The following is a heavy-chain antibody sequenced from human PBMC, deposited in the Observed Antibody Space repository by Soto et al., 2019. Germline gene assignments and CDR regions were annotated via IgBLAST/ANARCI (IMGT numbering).Heavy chain of an antibody. CDR1: GFTFSNHG. V-gene: IGHV3-30*18. Sequence: QVQLVESGGGVVQPGTSARLSCAASGFTFSNHGMHWVRQAPGKGLEWVAVISYDGRNKYYADSVKGRFTISRDNSKNTLYLQMNSLIPEDTAVYYCAKDREVIGSSDHFDYWGQGTLVTVSS. D-gene: IGHD3-10*01. J-gene: IGHJ4*02. CDR3: AKDREVIGSSDHFDY. CDR2: ISYDGRNK.